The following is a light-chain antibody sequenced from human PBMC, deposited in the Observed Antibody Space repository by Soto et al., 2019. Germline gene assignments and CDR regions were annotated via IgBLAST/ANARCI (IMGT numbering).Light chain of an antibody. Sequence: QSVLTQPASVSGSPGQSITISCTGTSSDVGGYNFVSWYQHHPGKAPKLMISEVSNRPSGVSNRFSGSKSGNTASLTISGLQAEDDADYYCTSYSSSTTLEVFGGGTKLTVL. CDR3: TSYSSSTTLEV. CDR1: SSDVGGYNF. CDR2: EVS. J-gene: IGLJ2*01. V-gene: IGLV2-14*01.